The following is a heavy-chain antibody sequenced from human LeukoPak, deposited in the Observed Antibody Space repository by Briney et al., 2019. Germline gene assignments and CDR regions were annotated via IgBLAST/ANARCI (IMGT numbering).Heavy chain of an antibody. CDR3: ARDVGYCSGGSCYWGYYYYMDV. V-gene: IGHV4-61*02. Sequence: SETLSLTCTVSGGSISSGSYYWSWIRQPAGKGLEWIWRIYTSGSTNYNPSLKSRVTISVDTSKNQFSLKLSSVTAADTAVYYCARDVGYCSGGSCYWGYYYYMDVWGKGTTVTVSS. CDR2: IYTSGST. J-gene: IGHJ6*03. CDR1: GGSISSGSYY. D-gene: IGHD2-15*01.